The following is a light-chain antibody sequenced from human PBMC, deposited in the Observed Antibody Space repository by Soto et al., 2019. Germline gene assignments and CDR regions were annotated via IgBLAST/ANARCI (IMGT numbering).Light chain of an antibody. Sequence: EIVLTQSPATLSLSPGERATLSCRASQTVDSFLAWYQQKPGQAPRLLMYDVINRATGTPARFSGSGSGTDFTLTISSLKPEDFAVYYCQQRSHWPGTFGQGTKLEIK. CDR2: DVI. J-gene: IGKJ2*01. V-gene: IGKV3-11*01. CDR3: QQRSHWPGT. CDR1: QTVDSF.